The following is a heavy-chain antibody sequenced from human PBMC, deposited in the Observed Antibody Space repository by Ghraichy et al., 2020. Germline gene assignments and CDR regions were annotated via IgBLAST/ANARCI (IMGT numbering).Heavy chain of an antibody. D-gene: IGHD2-2*01. V-gene: IGHV3-43*02. CDR2: ISGDGGST. Sequence: GGSLRLSCAASGFTFDDYAMHWVRQAPGKGLEWVSLISGDGGSTYYADSVKGRFTISRDNSKNSLYLQMNSLRTEDTALYYCAKGLQYQLLSRPLYYGMDVSGLGTTVTVSS. CDR3: AKGLQYQLLSRPLYYGMDV. CDR1: GFTFDDYA. J-gene: IGHJ6*02.